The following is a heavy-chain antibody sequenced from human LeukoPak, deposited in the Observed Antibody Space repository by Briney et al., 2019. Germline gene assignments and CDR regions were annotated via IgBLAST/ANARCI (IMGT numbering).Heavy chain of an antibody. CDR1: GFTFSSYA. CDR3: TTGYSSGWFYFDY. D-gene: IGHD6-19*01. Sequence: GGSLRLSCAASGFTFSSYAMSWVRQAPGKGLEWVGRIKSKTDGGTTDYAAPVKGRFTISRDDTKNTLYLQMNSLKTEDTAVYYCTTGYSSGWFYFDYWGQGTLVTVSS. CDR2: IKSKTDGGTT. V-gene: IGHV3-15*01. J-gene: IGHJ4*02.